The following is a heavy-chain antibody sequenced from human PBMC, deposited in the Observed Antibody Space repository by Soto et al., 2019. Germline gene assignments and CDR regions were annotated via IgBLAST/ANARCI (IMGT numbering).Heavy chain of an antibody. D-gene: IGHD3-3*01. J-gene: IGHJ6*03. CDR2: INPNSGGT. V-gene: IGHV1-2*04. CDR1: GYTFTGYY. Sequence: EASVKLSCKASGYTFTGYYMHWVRQAPGQGLEWMGWINPNSGGTNYAQKFQGWVTMTRDTSISTAYMELSSLRAEDSAVYYCAKRENKRLNLYYNYNYMAVWGKGTTVTVSS. CDR3: AKRENKRLNLYYNYNYMAV.